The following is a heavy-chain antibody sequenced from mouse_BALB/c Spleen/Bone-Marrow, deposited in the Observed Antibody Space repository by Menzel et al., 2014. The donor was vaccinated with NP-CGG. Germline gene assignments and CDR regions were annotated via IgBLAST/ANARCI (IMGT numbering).Heavy chain of an antibody. J-gene: IGHJ3*01. Sequence: QVQLQQSGAELVRSGASVKMSCKASGYTFTSHIMHWVKQTPGRGLEWIGYIYPGNDGTNYNQKFKGKATLTADTSSSTAYMQISSLTSEDSAVYFCAREGYYGSSPFAYWGQGTLVTASA. CDR2: IYPGNDGT. D-gene: IGHD1-1*01. CDR1: GYTFTSHI. CDR3: AREGYYGSSPFAY. V-gene: IGHV1-12*01.